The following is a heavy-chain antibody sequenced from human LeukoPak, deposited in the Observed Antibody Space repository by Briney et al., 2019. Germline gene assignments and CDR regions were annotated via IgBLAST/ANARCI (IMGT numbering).Heavy chain of an antibody. V-gene: IGHV3-53*01. CDR1: GFTFSSNY. CDR3: ARDISSSGGFDY. J-gene: IGHJ4*02. CDR2: IYSGGST. D-gene: IGHD6-13*01. Sequence: PGGSLRLSCAASGFTFSSNYMSWVRQAPGKGLEWVSVIYSGGSTYYADSVKGRFTISRDNSKNTLYLQMNSLRAEDTAVYYCARDISSSGGFDYWGQGTLVTVSS.